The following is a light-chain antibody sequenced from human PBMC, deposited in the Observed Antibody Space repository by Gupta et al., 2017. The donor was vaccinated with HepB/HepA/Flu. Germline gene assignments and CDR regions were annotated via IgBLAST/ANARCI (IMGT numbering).Light chain of an antibody. CDR3: QQRSNYPLT. J-gene: IGKJ4*01. Sequence: IVLTQSPAPLSLSPGERATLSCRASQSVSSYLAWYQQKPGQAPKLLIYDASNMANGVPARFSGSGSGTEFTLTISSLEPEDFAVYYCQQRSNYPLTFGGGTKVEIK. CDR1: QSVSSY. CDR2: DAS. V-gene: IGKV3-11*01.